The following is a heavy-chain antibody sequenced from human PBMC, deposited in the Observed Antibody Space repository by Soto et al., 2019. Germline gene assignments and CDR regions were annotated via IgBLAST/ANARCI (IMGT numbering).Heavy chain of an antibody. V-gene: IGHV4-61*01. CDR1: GGSVRSGSYY. CDR2: IYYSGST. J-gene: IGHJ4*02. CDR3: ARSGGHYDYVWGSYRFDY. D-gene: IGHD3-16*02. Sequence: QVQLQESGPGLVKPSETLSRTCTVSGGSVRSGSYYWSWIRQPPGKGLEWIGYIYYSGSTNYNPSLKSRVTISVDTSKHQFSLTLSSVTAADTAVYYCARSGGHYDYVWGSYRFDYWGQGTRVTVSA.